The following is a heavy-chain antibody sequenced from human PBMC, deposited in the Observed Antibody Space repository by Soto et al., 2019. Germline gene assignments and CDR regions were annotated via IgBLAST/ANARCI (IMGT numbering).Heavy chain of an antibody. CDR3: ASLRSSVLALSVTPNFDS. CDR1: GGSISSNTW. J-gene: IGHJ4*02. Sequence: QIQLQESGPGLVKPSETVSLTCTVSGGSISSNTWGRWVRQPPGMGLEWIGDIHHGGSINFHSSPESRFRMTVAKAKYQYSLTLHSVTAADTAVYFCASLRSSVLALSVTPNFDSWGQGTLVTVSS. CDR2: IHHGGSI. D-gene: IGHD5-18*01. V-gene: IGHV4-4*02.